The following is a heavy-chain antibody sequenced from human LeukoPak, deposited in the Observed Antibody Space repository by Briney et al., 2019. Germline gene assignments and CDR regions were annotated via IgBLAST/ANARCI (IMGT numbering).Heavy chain of an antibody. Sequence: ASVKVSCKASGYTFTGYYMHWVRQAPGQGLEWMGWINPNSGGTNYAQKFQGRVTMTRDTSISTAYMELSRLRSGDTAVYYCARTRGLQRGFSFDYWGQGTLVTVSS. D-gene: IGHD5-24*01. V-gene: IGHV1-2*02. CDR3: ARTRGLQRGFSFDY. J-gene: IGHJ4*02. CDR1: GYTFTGYY. CDR2: INPNSGGT.